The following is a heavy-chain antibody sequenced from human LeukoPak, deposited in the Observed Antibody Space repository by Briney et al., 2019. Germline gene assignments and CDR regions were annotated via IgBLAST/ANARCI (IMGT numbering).Heavy chain of an antibody. D-gene: IGHD3-16*01. CDR3: AKVSEYVNWFDP. Sequence: PGGSLRLSCAASGFTFSSYAMSWVRQAPGKGLERVSAISGSGGSTYYADSVKGRFTISRDNSKNTLYLQMNSLRAEDTAVYYCAKVSEYVNWFDPWGQGTLVTVSS. CDR1: GFTFSSYA. J-gene: IGHJ5*02. V-gene: IGHV3-23*01. CDR2: ISGSGGST.